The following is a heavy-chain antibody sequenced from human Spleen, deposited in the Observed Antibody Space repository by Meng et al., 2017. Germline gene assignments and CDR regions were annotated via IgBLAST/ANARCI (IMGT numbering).Heavy chain of an antibody. Sequence: QGHRRVSRQGRAKPSHTLSLILTDSSCTRQRQYWTWTRQPPGKGLEWIGYIFYSVRPNYSPSLQSRVTISIDTSKNQFSLRLSSVTPADTAMYYCASGSGSGWYYFDNWGQGTLVTVSS. CDR3: ASGSGSGWYYFDN. J-gene: IGHJ4*02. CDR2: IFYSVRP. V-gene: IGHV4-59*07. CDR1: SCTRQRQY. D-gene: IGHD6-19*01.